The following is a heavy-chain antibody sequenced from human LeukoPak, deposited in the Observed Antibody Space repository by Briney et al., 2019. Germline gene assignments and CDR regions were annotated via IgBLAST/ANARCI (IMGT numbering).Heavy chain of an antibody. CDR1: GYTFTSYA. D-gene: IGHD3-10*01. Sequence: ASVKVSCKASGYTFTSYAMNWVRQAPGQGLEWMGWINTNTGNPTYAQGFTGRFVFSLDTSVSTAYLQISSLKAEDTAVYYCARVSFIWFGVQHAFDIWGQGTMVTVSS. J-gene: IGHJ3*02. V-gene: IGHV7-4-1*02. CDR3: ARVSFIWFGVQHAFDI. CDR2: INTNTGNP.